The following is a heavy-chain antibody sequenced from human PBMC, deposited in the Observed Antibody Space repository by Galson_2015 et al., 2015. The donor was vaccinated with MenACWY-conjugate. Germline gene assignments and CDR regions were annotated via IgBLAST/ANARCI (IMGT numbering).Heavy chain of an antibody. CDR1: GSTFSNYA. CDR2: INVGSGTT. Sequence: SVKVSCKASGSTFSNYAMHWLRQAPGQRLEYMGWINVGSGTTRSSQKFQDRVTLTADISMNTAFMELNSVRPDDTAVYYCAKAVGFRYYYEYWGQGTLLTVSS. V-gene: IGHV1-3*01. CDR3: AKAVGFRYYYEY. D-gene: IGHD2-15*01. J-gene: IGHJ4*02.